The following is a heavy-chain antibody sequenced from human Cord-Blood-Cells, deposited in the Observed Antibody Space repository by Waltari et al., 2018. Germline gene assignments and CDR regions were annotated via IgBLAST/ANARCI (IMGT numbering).Heavy chain of an antibody. V-gene: IGHV1-24*01. CDR3: ATGALNSGSYWFDP. J-gene: IGHJ5*02. D-gene: IGHD1-26*01. CDR1: GYTLTDLP. Sequence: QVQLVQSGAEVKKPGASVKVSCKVSGYTLTDLPMHWVRQAPGKGLEWMGGFDPEDGETIYAQKFQGRVTMTEDTSTDTAYMELSSLRSEDTAVYYCATGALNSGSYWFDPWGQGTLVTVSS. CDR2: FDPEDGET.